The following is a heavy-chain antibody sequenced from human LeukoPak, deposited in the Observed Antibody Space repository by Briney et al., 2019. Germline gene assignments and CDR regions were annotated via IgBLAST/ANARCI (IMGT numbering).Heavy chain of an antibody. Sequence: PGGSLRLSCAASGLAVSNNYMTWVRQAPGKGLEWVSVIHTGGDTYYPDSVQGRFTISRDSSKNTLHLQMNSLRVEDTAVYYCARDSSMLRGPLVIYYFDFWGQGTLVTVSS. CDR3: ARDSSMLRGPLVIYYFDF. V-gene: IGHV3-53*01. D-gene: IGHD3-10*01. J-gene: IGHJ4*02. CDR1: GLAVSNNY. CDR2: IHTGGDT.